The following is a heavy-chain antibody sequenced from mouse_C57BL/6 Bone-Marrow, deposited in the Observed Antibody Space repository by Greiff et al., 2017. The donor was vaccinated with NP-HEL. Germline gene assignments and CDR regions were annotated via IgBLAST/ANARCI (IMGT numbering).Heavy chain of an antibody. CDR3: ARTPRLLLLFAY. V-gene: IGHV1-82*01. CDR1: GYAFSSSW. CDR2: IYPGDGDT. J-gene: IGHJ3*01. Sequence: QVQLQQSGPELVKPGASVKISCKASGYAFSSSWMNWVKHRPGKGLEWIGRIYPGDGDTNYNGKVKGKATLTADKSSSTAYMQLSSLTSEDSAVYFCARTPRLLLLFAYWGQGTLVTVSA. D-gene: IGHD2-3*01.